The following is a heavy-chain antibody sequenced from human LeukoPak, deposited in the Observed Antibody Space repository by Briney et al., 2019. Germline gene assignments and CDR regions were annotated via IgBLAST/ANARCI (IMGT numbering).Heavy chain of an antibody. D-gene: IGHD3-3*01. J-gene: IGHJ5*02. CDR1: GFTFSSYG. Sequence: GGSLRLSCAASGFTFSSYGMHWVRQAPGKGLEWVAVISYDGSNKYYADSVKGRFTISRDNSKNTLYLQMNSLRAEDTAVYYCARENYDFWSGYYTGWFDPWGRGTLVTVSS. CDR2: ISYDGSNK. CDR3: ARENYDFWSGYYTGWFDP. V-gene: IGHV3-30*03.